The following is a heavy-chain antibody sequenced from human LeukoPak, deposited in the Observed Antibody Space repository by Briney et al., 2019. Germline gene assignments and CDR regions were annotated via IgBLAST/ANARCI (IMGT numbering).Heavy chain of an antibody. D-gene: IGHD1-14*01. CDR1: GFNFNDFA. Sequence: PGRSLRLSCAASGFNFNDFAMHWVRQAPGKGLEWVSGIGYNTGVIDYADSVKSRFTISRDNAKNSLYLQMNSLRTEDTAFYYCVKSIDRTKAPAWGYYFDRWSQGTLVTVSS. V-gene: IGHV3-9*01. CDR3: VKSIDRTKAPAWGYYFDR. CDR2: IGYNTGVI. J-gene: IGHJ4*02.